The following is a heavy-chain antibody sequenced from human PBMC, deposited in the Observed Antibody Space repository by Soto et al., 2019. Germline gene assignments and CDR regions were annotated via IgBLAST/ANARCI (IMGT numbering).Heavy chain of an antibody. CDR2: TYYNGDT. Sequence: SETLSLTCTVSDDSFRGAEYYWSWTRQPLGKGPEWIGYTYYNGDTKYNPALRSRVTMSEDTSKNQFSLRLSSVTAADTAVYFCARGPAYIDGWRTFDLWGRGILVTVSS. J-gene: IGHJ4*02. D-gene: IGHD6-19*01. V-gene: IGHV4-61*08. CDR1: DDSFRGAEYY. CDR3: ARGPAYIDGWRTFDL.